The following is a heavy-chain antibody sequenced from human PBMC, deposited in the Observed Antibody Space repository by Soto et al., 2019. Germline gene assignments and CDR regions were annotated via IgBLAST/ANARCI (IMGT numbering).Heavy chain of an antibody. CDR2: ISDDGSEK. CDR3: AKESGYDVDQ. Sequence: QVQLVESGGGVVQPGRSQSLSCAASGFTFSSYGMHWVRQAPGKGLEWLTRISDDGSEKKYSGSVKGRFTVTRDNSKNTLYLQMNSLRAGDTAVYYCAKESGYDVDQWGQGALVIVSS. D-gene: IGHD5-12*01. CDR1: GFTFSSYG. J-gene: IGHJ5*02. V-gene: IGHV3-30*18.